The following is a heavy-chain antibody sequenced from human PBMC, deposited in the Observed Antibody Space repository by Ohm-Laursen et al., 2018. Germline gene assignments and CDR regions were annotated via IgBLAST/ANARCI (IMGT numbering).Heavy chain of an antibody. Sequence: ASVKVSCKASGYTFTGYYMHWVRQAPGQGLEWMGWINPNSGNTGYAQKLQGRVTMTRNTAISTAYMELSSLRFEDTAVYYCARSRGGIFDSGYWGQGTLVTVSS. CDR1: GYTFTGYY. CDR3: ARSRGGIFDSGY. J-gene: IGHJ4*02. V-gene: IGHV1-8*02. D-gene: IGHD3-3*02. CDR2: INPNSGNT.